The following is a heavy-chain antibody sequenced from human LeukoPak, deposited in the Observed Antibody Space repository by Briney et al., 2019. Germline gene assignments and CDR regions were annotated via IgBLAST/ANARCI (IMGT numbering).Heavy chain of an antibody. D-gene: IGHD1-26*01. V-gene: IGHV4-59*01. CDR3: ARDKVGGTGSFDY. Sequence: PETLSLTCSVSGASISSYYWSWIRQPPGKGLEWIGYIYYSGSTNYNPSLKSRVTISADTSRNQFSLRLSPVTAADTAVYYCARDKVGGTGSFDYWGRGTLVTVSS. J-gene: IGHJ4*02. CDR1: GASISSYY. CDR2: IYYSGST.